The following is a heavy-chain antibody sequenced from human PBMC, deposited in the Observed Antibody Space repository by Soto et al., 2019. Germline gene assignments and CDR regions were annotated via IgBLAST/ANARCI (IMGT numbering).Heavy chain of an antibody. J-gene: IGHJ5*02. CDR1: GGSFSGYY. D-gene: IGHD2-2*01. Sequence: QVQLQQWGAGLLKPSETLSLTCAVYGGSFSGYYWSWIRQPPGKGLEWIGEINHSGSTNYNPSLKSRVTISVDTSKNQFCLKRSCVAAAVTAVYYWARVGIVVVPGARNWVDPWGQGTLVTVSS. CDR3: ARVGIVVVPGARNWVDP. CDR2: INHSGST. V-gene: IGHV4-34*01.